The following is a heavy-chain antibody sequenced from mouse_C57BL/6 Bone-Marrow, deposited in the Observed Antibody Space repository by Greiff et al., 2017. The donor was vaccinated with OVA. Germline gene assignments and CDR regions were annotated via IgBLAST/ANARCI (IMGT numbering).Heavy chain of an antibody. J-gene: IGHJ3*01. V-gene: IGHV1-42*01. CDR3: ARGGYPFAY. CDR1: GYSFTGYY. Sequence: VQLQQSGPELVKPGASVKISCKASGYSFTGYYMNWVKQSPGKSLEWIGEINPSTGGTTYNQKFKAKATLTVDKSSSTAYMQLKSLTSEDSAVYYCARGGYPFAYWGQGTLVTVSA. D-gene: IGHD2-2*01. CDR2: INPSTGGT.